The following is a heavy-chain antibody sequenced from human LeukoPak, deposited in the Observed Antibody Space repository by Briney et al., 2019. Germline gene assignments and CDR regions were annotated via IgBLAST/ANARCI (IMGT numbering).Heavy chain of an antibody. Sequence: GESLKISCKGSGYNFTDYWIGWVRQMPGKGLEWMGIIYPDDSRARYSPSFQGQVTISADKSISTAYLQLSSLKASDTAMYYCARQLRRWELLPSDAFDIWGQGTMVTVSS. CDR2: IYPDDSRA. V-gene: IGHV5-51*01. CDR1: GYNFTDYW. CDR3: ARQLRRWELLPSDAFDI. D-gene: IGHD1-26*01. J-gene: IGHJ3*02.